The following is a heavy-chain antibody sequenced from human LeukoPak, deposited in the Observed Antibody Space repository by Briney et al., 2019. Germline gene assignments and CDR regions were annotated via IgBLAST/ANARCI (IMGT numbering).Heavy chain of an antibody. V-gene: IGHV4-38-2*02. CDR1: GYSISSGYY. Sequence: SETLSLTCTVSGYSISSGYYWGWIRQPPGKGLEWIGSIYHSGSTYYNPSLKSRVTISVDTSKNQFSLKLSSVTAADTAVYYCATDTYCSSTSCYPWGQGTLVTVSS. CDR2: IYHSGST. J-gene: IGHJ5*02. CDR3: ATDTYCSSTSCYP. D-gene: IGHD2-2*01.